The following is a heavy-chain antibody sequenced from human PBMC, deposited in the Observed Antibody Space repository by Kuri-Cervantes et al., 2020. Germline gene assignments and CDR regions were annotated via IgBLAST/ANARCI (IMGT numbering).Heavy chain of an antibody. CDR2: TSSSSSYI. CDR1: GFTFSSYS. J-gene: IGHJ6*03. D-gene: IGHD3-10*01. V-gene: IGHV3-21*01. Sequence: GESLKISCAASGFTFSSYSMNWVRQAPGKGLEWVSSTSSSSSYIYYADSVKGRFTISRDNAKNSLYLQMNSLRAEDTAVYYCARDLDRELFDYMDVWGKGTTVTVSS. CDR3: ARDLDRELFDYMDV.